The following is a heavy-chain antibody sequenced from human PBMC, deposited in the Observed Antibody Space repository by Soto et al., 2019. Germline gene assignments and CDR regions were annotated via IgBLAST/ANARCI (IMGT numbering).Heavy chain of an antibody. CDR1: GYTFTSYG. CDR3: AINNGYESEY. V-gene: IGHV1-18*01. Sequence: QVQLVQSGAEVKKPGASVKVSCKASGYTFTSYGISWVRQAPGQGLEWMGWISAYNGNTNYAQKLQGRVTMTTDTSTTTSYMGLRSLGSCAKAVYYCAINNGYESEYWGQGTLVTVSS. CDR2: ISAYNGNT. J-gene: IGHJ4*02. D-gene: IGHD5-12*01.